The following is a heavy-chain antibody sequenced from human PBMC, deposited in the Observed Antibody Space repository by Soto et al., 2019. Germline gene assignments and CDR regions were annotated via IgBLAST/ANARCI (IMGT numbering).Heavy chain of an antibody. Sequence: PSETLSLTCTVSGGSTSSSSYYWGWIRQPPGKGREWIGRIYYSGSTYYNPSLKSRVTISVDTSKNQFSLKLSSVTAADTAVYYCARQRIGPGRYCGGYCSQYYLDYWGQGTLVTVSS. D-gene: IGHD2-21*02. CDR3: ARQRIGPGRYCGGYCSQYYLDY. CDR2: IYYSGST. J-gene: IGHJ4*02. CDR1: GGSTSSSSYY. V-gene: IGHV4-39*01.